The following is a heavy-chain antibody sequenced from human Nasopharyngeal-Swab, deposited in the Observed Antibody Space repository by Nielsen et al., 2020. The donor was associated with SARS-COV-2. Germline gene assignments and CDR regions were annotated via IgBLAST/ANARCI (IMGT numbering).Heavy chain of an antibody. CDR2: INPNSGGT. J-gene: IGHJ4*02. D-gene: IGHD2-2*01. CDR1: GYTFTGYY. V-gene: IGHV1-2*02. Sequence: ASVKVSCKASGYTFTGYYMHWVRQAPRQGLEWMGWINPNSGGTNYAQKFQGRVTMTRDTSISTAYMELSRLRSDDTAVYYCARGGRYCSSTSCSAFDYWGQGTLVTVSS. CDR3: ARGGRYCSSTSCSAFDY.